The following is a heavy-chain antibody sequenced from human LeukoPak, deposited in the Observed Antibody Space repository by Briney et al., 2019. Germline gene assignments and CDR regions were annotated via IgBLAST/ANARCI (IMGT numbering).Heavy chain of an antibody. D-gene: IGHD3-10*01. V-gene: IGHV4-30-4*08. CDR2: IYYSGTT. CDR1: GGSISSGDYY. CDR3: ARYYYGSGSENWFDP. J-gene: IGHJ5*02. Sequence: SETLSLTCTVSGGSISSGDYYWSWIRQPPGKGLEWIGYIYYSGTTYYNPSLKSRVTISVDKSKNQFSLKLSSVTAADTAVYYCARYYYGSGSENWFDPWGQGTLVTVSS.